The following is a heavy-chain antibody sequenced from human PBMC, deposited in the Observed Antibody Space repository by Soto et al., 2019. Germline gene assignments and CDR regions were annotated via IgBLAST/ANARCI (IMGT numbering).Heavy chain of an antibody. CDR1: GFTFDDYA. Sequence: EVQLVESGGGLVQPGRSLRLSCAASGFTFDDYAMHWVRQAPGKGLEWVSGISWNSGSIGYADSVKGRVTISRDNAKNSLHLQMNSLRAEDTAFYYCAKGFSRYFDYWGQGALVAVSS. J-gene: IGHJ4*02. V-gene: IGHV3-9*01. CDR3: AKGFSRYFDY. CDR2: ISWNSGSI. D-gene: IGHD2-2*01.